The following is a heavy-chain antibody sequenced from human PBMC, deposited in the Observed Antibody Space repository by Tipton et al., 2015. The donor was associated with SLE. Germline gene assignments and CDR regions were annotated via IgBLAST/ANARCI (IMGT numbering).Heavy chain of an antibody. CDR2: INHSGST. J-gene: IGHJ3*02. Sequence: TLSLTCAVYGGSFSGNYWSWIRQPPGKGLEWIGEINHSGSTNYNPSLKSRVTVSVDTSKNQFSLKLSSVTAADTAVYYCARGRKPIWFGDLGAFDIWGQGTMVTVSS. D-gene: IGHD3-10*01. CDR3: ARGRKPIWFGDLGAFDI. V-gene: IGHV4-34*01. CDR1: GGSFSGNY.